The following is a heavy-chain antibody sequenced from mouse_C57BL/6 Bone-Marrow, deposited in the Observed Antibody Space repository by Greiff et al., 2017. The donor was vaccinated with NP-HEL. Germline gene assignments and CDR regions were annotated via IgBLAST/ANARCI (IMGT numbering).Heavy chain of an antibody. V-gene: IGHV1-69*01. CDR3: ARERRYGYPFAY. CDR1: GYTFTSYW. J-gene: IGHJ3*01. Sequence: QVQLQQPGAELVMPGASVKLSCKASGYTFTSYWMHWVKQRPGQGLEWIGEIDPSDSYTNYNQTFKGKSTLTVDKSSSTAYMQLSSLTSEDAAVYYGARERRYGYPFAYWCQGTLVTVTA. D-gene: IGHD2-2*01. CDR2: IDPSDSYT.